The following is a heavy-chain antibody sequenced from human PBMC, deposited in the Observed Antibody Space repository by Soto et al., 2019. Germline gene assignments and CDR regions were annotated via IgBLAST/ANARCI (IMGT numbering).Heavy chain of an antibody. Sequence: SSVKVSCKASGGTFSSYAISWVRQAPGQGLEWMGGIIPIFGTANYAQKFQGRVTITADKSTSTAYMELSSLRSEDTAVYYCARSLGSGSYYGMDVWGQGTTVTVSS. CDR1: GGTFSSYA. CDR2: IIPIFGTA. CDR3: ARSLGSGSYYGMDV. J-gene: IGHJ6*02. V-gene: IGHV1-69*06. D-gene: IGHD1-26*01.